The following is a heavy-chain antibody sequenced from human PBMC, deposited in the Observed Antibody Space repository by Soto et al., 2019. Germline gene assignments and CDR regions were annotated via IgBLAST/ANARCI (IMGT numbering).Heavy chain of an antibody. CDR2: IYSSGST. V-gene: IGHV4-59*01. D-gene: IGHD6-13*01. CDR3: AKTSTAANRNWFDP. CDR1: GGSISGFY. Sequence: SESLSLTCSVSGGSISGFYWSWIRQSPGKGLEWIAYIYSSGSTNYNPSLKSRATISVDTSKNHFSLKLTSVTAADTAVYYCAKTSTAANRNWFDPWGQGTLVTVSS. J-gene: IGHJ5*02.